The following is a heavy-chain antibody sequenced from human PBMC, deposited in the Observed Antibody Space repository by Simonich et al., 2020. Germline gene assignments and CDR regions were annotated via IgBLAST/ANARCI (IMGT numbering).Heavy chain of an antibody. CDR3: ARAHSRYCSGGSCYFDY. V-gene: IGHV4-38-2*01. D-gene: IGHD2-15*01. J-gene: IGHJ4*02. CDR1: GYSISSGYY. CDR2: IYHSGIT. Sequence: QVQLQESGPGLVKPSETLSLTCAVSGYSISSGYYWGWLRQPPGKGLEWIGSIYHSGITYYTPSLKSRVTISVDTSKNQFALKLSAVTAADTAVYYCARAHSRYCSGGSCYFDYWGQGTLVTVSS.